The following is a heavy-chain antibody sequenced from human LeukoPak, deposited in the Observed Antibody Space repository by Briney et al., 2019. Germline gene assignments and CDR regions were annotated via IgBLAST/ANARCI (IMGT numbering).Heavy chain of an antibody. CDR2: INGGEGP. CDR3: ARDRYFDF. V-gene: IGHV3-53*01. J-gene: IGHJ4*01. Sequence: GGSLRLSCAASGFTVSSTYMSWVRQAPGKGLEWVSLINGGEGPYYADSVKGRFTTSTDNSKDTLSLQMTSLRAEDTAMYYCARDRYFDFWGQGTLVTVSS. CDR1: GFTVSSTY.